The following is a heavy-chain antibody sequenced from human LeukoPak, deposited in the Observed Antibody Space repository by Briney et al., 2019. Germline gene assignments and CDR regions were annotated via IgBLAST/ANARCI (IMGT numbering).Heavy chain of an antibody. V-gene: IGHV3-33*03. CDR2: IWNDGRNE. J-gene: IGHJ3*02. D-gene: IGHD4/OR15-4a*01. Sequence: PGGSLRLSCAASGFTFRNYGMHWVRQVPGKGQEWVAVIWNDGRNEHYADSVKGRFTISRDNSKNTLYLQMNSLRAEDTAVYYCSKGRTNDYGELYTFDIWGQGTMVIVSS. CDR3: SKGRTNDYGELYTFDI. CDR1: GFTFRNYG.